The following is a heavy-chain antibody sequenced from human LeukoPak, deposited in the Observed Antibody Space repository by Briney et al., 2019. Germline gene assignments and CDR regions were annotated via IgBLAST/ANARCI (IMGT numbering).Heavy chain of an antibody. CDR1: GSTFTTYY. V-gene: IGHV1-46*01. Sequence: GASVTVSSTASGSTFTTYYIHWGRQAPGQGLEWMGIINPSGGSISYAQKFPGRVTMTTDTSTSTVYMELSSLRSDDTAVYYCARGDYSSNWSTGDNWGQGTLVSVSS. CDR2: INPSGGSI. D-gene: IGHD6-13*01. CDR3: ARGDYSSNWSTGDN. J-gene: IGHJ4*02.